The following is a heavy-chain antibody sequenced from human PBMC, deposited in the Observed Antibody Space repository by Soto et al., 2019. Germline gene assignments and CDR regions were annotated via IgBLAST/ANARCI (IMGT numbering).Heavy chain of an antibody. J-gene: IGHJ4*02. V-gene: IGHV4-39*01. Sequence: LQLQESGPGLVKPSETLSLSCTVYGGSVSSSTYYWGWIRQPPGKGLEWIGSFYYSGSTYYNPSLTSRGTISVDTSKNQFSLMLSSVTAADTAVYYCARRGIAVALYSWGQGTLVTVSS. CDR3: ARRGIAVALYS. CDR1: GGSVSSSTYY. D-gene: IGHD6-19*01. CDR2: FYYSGST.